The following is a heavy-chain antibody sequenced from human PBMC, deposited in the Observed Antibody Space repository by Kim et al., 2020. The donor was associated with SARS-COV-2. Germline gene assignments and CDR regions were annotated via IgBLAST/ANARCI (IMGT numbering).Heavy chain of an antibody. CDR3: AKGRVKGYYYGSADAFDI. D-gene: IGHD3-10*01. CDR1: GFTFSSYG. J-gene: IGHJ3*02. V-gene: IGHV3-30*18. CDR2: ISYDGSNK. Sequence: GGSLRLSCAASGFTFSSYGMHWVRQAPGKGLEWVAVISYDGSNKYYADSVKGRFTISRDNSKNTLYLQMNSLRAEDTAVYYCAKGRVKGYYYGSADAFDIWGQGTMVTVSS.